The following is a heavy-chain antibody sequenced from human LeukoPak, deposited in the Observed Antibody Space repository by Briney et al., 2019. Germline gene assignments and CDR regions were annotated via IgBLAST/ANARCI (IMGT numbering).Heavy chain of an antibody. CDR2: ISYDGSNK. CDR3: AKDVVGDLVGAFDI. Sequence: PGGSLRLSCAASGFTFSSYAMHWVRQAPGKGLEWVASISYDGSNKYYADSLKGRFTISRDNSKKTLYLQMNSLRAEDSAVYYCAKDVVGDLVGAFDIWGQGTMVTVSS. CDR1: GFTFSSYA. V-gene: IGHV3-30-3*01. J-gene: IGHJ3*02. D-gene: IGHD2-15*01.